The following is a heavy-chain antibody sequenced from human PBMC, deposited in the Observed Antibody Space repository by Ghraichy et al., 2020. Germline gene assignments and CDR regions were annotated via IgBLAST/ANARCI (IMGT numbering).Heavy chain of an antibody. CDR3: ARAQLKIVDTAMVITVPWYFDL. Sequence: SETLSLTCAVYGGSFSGYYWSWIRQPPGKGLEWIGEINHSGSTNYNPSLKSRVTISVDTSKNQFSLKLSSVTAADTAVYYCARAQLKIVDTAMVITVPWYFDLWGRGTLVTVSS. J-gene: IGHJ2*01. V-gene: IGHV4-34*01. CDR2: INHSGST. CDR1: GGSFSGYY. D-gene: IGHD5-18*01.